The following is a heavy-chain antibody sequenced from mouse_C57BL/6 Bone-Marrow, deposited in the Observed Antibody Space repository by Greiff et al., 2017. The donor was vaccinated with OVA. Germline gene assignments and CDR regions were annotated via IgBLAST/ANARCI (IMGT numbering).Heavy chain of an antibody. CDR1: GFTFSSYG. CDR3: ARQGYYGYDDWYFDV. V-gene: IGHV5-6*01. D-gene: IGHD2-2*01. CDR2: ISSGGSYT. Sequence: EVQRVESGGDLVKPGGSLKLSCAASGFTFSSYGMSWVRQTPDKRLEWVATISSGGSYTYYPDSVKGRFTISRDNAKNTLYLQMSSLKSEDTAMYYCARQGYYGYDDWYFDVWGTGTTVTVSS. J-gene: IGHJ1*03.